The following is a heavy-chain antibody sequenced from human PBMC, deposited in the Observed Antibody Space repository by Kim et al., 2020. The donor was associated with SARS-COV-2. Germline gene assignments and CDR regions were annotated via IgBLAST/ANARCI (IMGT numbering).Heavy chain of an antibody. V-gene: IGHV3-21*05. Sequence: GGSLRLSCAASGFTFSSYSMNWVRQAPGKGLEWVSSFVVVVGNFTYPTSVKGRFTSSRDNAKNSLYLQMNSLRAEDTAVYYCAGYISAAGASPRYDYWGQGTLVTVSS. CDR3: AGYISAAGASPRYDY. D-gene: IGHD6-13*01. CDR1: GFTFSSYS. J-gene: IGHJ4*02. CDR2: FVVVVGN.